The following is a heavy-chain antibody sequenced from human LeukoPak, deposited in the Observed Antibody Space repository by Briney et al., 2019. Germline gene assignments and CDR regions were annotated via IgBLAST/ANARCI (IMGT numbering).Heavy chain of an antibody. J-gene: IGHJ4*02. Sequence: GGSLRLSCAVSGFTFSSYAMHWVRQAPGKGLEWVAVISYDGSNKYYADSVKGRFTISRDNSKNTLYLQMNSLRAEDTAVYYCARDRHPYSSGWTIDYWGQGTLVTVSS. D-gene: IGHD6-19*01. CDR1: GFTFSSYA. CDR3: ARDRHPYSSGWTIDY. V-gene: IGHV3-30*04. CDR2: ISYDGSNK.